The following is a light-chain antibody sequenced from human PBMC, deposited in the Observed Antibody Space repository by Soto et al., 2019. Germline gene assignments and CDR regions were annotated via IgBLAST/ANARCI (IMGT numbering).Light chain of an antibody. J-gene: IGKJ3*01. CDR3: QQYNNYPFT. V-gene: IGKV3-15*01. Sequence: EIVMTQSPATLSVSPGERATLSCRASQSVSSNLTWYQQKPGQAPRLRIYGASTRATGIPARFSGSGSGTEFTLTTGSLESEDFAVYYCQQYNNYPFTFGPGTKVDIK. CDR2: GAS. CDR1: QSVSSN.